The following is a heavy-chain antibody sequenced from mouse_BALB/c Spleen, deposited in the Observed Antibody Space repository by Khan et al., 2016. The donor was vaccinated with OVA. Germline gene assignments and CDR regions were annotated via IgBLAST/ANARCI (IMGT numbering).Heavy chain of an antibody. CDR3: ARRNYFGYTFAY. CDR2: ISPGSGDT. D-gene: IGHD1-2*01. CDR1: VYTFTDYY. V-gene: IGHV1-77*01. J-gene: IGHJ3*01. Sequence: QVQLKESGAELARPGASVKLSCKASVYTFTDYYINWVKQRTGQGLEWIGEISPGSGDTYYNERFKGKATLTADKSSSTAYMQLSSLTSEVSAVYFCARRNYFGYTFAYWGQGTLVTVSA.